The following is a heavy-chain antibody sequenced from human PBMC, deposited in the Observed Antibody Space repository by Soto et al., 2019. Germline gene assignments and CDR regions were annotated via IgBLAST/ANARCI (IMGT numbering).Heavy chain of an antibody. CDR2: IYHSGST. V-gene: IGHV4-59*01. CDR1: GGSISSYY. Sequence: SETLSLTCTVSGGSISSYYWSWIRQPPGKGLEWIGYIYHSGSTNYNPSLKSRVTISVDTSKNQFSLKLSSVTAADTAVYYCARGLGVRPNYYYYYYGMDVRGQGTTVTVSS. CDR3: ARGLGVRPNYYYYYYGMDV. J-gene: IGHJ6*02. D-gene: IGHD3-10*02.